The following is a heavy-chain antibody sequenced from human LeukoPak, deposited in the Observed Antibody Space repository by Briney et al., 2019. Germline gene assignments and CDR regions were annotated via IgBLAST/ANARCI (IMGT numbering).Heavy chain of an antibody. CDR2: IKRKTDGGTT. D-gene: IGHD3-10*01. V-gene: IGHV3-15*01. J-gene: IGHJ3*02. CDR1: GFTFSNAW. Sequence: GGSLRLSCAASGFTFSNAWMSWVRQAPGKGLEWVGRIKRKTDGGTTDYAAPVKGRFTISRDDSKNTLYLQMNSLKTEDTAVYYCAGVWFGPLIWGQGTMVTVSS. CDR3: AGVWFGPLI.